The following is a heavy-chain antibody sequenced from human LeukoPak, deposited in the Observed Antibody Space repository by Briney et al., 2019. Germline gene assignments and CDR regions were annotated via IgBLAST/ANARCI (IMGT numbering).Heavy chain of an antibody. D-gene: IGHD1-26*01. J-gene: IGHJ6*03. CDR1: GGSISIGSYY. Sequence: SETLSLTCTVSGGSISIGSYYWSWIRQPAGNGLEWIARIYTSGSTNYNPSLKSRVTISVDTSKNQFSLKLSSVTAADTAVCYCARDVLGGYYYYYYMDVWGKGTTVTVSS. CDR3: ARDVLGGYYYYYYMDV. CDR2: IYTSGST. V-gene: IGHV4-61*02.